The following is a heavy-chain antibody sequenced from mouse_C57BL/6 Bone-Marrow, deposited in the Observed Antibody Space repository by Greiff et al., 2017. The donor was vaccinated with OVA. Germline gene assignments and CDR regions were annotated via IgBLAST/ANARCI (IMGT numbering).Heavy chain of an antibody. Sequence: LQESGAELVRPGTSVKMSCKASGYTFTNYWIGWAKQRPGHGLEWIGDIYPGGGYTNYNEKFKGKATLTADKSSSTAYMQFSSLTSEDSAIYYCARSGYGSSFAMDYWGQGTSVTVSS. CDR1: GYTFTNYW. V-gene: IGHV1-63*01. CDR3: ARSGYGSSFAMDY. D-gene: IGHD1-1*01. CDR2: IYPGGGYT. J-gene: IGHJ4*01.